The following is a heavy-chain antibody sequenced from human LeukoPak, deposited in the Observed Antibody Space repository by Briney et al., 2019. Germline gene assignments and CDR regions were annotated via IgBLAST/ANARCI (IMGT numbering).Heavy chain of an antibody. CDR3: AKEPISIRFGVAFDI. CDR2: ISGRGGST. V-gene: IGHV3-23*01. J-gene: IGHJ3*02. Sequence: GGSLRLPCAASGLTFSSYAMRWPRQAPGKALEWVSAISGRGGSTYYADSVKGRLTIHRDNSKNTLYLQMNSLRAEHTAVYYCAKEPISIRFGVAFDIWGQGTMVTVSS. CDR1: GLTFSSYA. D-gene: IGHD3-3*01.